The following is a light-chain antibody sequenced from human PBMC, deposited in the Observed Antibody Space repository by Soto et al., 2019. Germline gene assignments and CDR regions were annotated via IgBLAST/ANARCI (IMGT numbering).Light chain of an antibody. Sequence: QSALTQPASVSGSPGQSITISCTGTSSDVGSYNLVSWYQQHPGKAPKLMIYEVSKRPSGVSNRFSGSKSGNTASLTISGLQAEDEADYYCCSYAGSSTFAYVVFGGGTKVTV. V-gene: IGLV2-23*02. CDR3: CSYAGSSTFAYVV. CDR2: EVS. J-gene: IGLJ2*01. CDR1: SSDVGSYNL.